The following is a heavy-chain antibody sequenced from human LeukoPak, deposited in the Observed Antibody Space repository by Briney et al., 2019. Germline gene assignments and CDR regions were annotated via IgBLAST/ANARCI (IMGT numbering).Heavy chain of an antibody. CDR1: GDSVSSNSAA. J-gene: IGHJ4*02. CDR2: TYYRSKWYN. D-gene: IGHD5-18*01. Sequence: SQTLSLTCAISGDSVSSNSAAWNWIRQSPSRGLEWLGRTYYRSKWYNDYAVSVKSRITINPDTSKNQFSLQLNSVTPEDTAVYYCARDLSGITGYTYGRGIDYWGQGTLVTVSS. V-gene: IGHV6-1*01. CDR3: ARDLSGITGYTYGRGIDY.